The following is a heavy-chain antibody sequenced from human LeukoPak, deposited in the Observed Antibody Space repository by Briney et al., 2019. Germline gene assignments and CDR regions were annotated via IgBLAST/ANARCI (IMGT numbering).Heavy chain of an antibody. CDR1: GYTFTSYG. V-gene: IGHV1-18*01. Sequence: GASVKVSCKASGYTFTSYGISWVRQAPGQGLEWMGWISAYDGNTNYAQKLQGRVTMTTDTSTSTAYMELRSLRSEDTAVYYCARDLMVFFGVVITNYYYYGMDVWGQGTTVTVSS. CDR3: ARDLMVFFGVVITNYYYYGMDV. J-gene: IGHJ6*02. CDR2: ISAYDGNT. D-gene: IGHD3-3*01.